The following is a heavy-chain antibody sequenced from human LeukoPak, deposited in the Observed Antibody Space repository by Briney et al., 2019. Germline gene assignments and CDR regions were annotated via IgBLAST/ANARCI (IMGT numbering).Heavy chain of an antibody. Sequence: SETLSLTCTVPGYSISSGYYWGWIRQPPGKGLEWIGSIYHSGSTYYNPSLKGRVTISVDTSKNQFSLKLSSVTAADTAMYYCARDPLCDFWSGYLCPLDYWGQGTLVTVSS. D-gene: IGHD3-3*01. J-gene: IGHJ4*02. CDR1: GYSISSGYY. CDR3: ARDPLCDFWSGYLCPLDY. CDR2: IYHSGST. V-gene: IGHV4-38-2*02.